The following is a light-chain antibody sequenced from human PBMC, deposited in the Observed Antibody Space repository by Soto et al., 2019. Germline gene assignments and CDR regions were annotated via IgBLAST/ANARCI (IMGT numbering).Light chain of an antibody. CDR3: QQYNDYSPWT. Sequence: DIQMTQSPSTLSASVGDRVTITCRASQSINIWLAWYQQKPGKAPKLLIYKASTLESGVPSRFSGSGSGTEFTLTISSLQPDDFATYYCQQYNDYSPWTFGQGTNVEIK. J-gene: IGKJ1*01. CDR1: QSINIW. CDR2: KAS. V-gene: IGKV1-5*03.